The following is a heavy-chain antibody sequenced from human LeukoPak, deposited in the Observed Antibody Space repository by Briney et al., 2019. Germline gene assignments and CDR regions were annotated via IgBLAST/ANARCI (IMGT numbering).Heavy chain of an antibody. Sequence: GGSLRLSCAASGFTFSSYAMSWVRQAPGKGLEWVSAISGSGGSTYYADSVKGRFTISRDNSRNTLSLQMNSLRAEDTAIYYCAKDVMRCSGGCIWGQGTLVTVSS. CDR1: GFTFSSYA. J-gene: IGHJ4*02. CDR2: ISGSGGST. V-gene: IGHV3-23*01. D-gene: IGHD2-15*01. CDR3: AKDVMRCSGGCI.